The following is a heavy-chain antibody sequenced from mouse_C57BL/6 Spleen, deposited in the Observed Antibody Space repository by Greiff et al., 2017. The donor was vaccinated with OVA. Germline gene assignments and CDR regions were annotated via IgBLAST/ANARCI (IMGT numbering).Heavy chain of an antibody. CDR1: GFTFSSYG. J-gene: IGHJ4*01. CDR3: ARGELRYAMDY. Sequence: EVQRVESGADLVKPGGSLKLSCAASGFTFSSYGMSWVRQTPDQRLEWVATISSGGSYTYYPDNMKGRFTISRDNAKNTPYLHMSSLKSEDTAMSYCARGELRYAMDYWGQGTSVTVSS. V-gene: IGHV5-6*01. CDR2: ISSGGSYT.